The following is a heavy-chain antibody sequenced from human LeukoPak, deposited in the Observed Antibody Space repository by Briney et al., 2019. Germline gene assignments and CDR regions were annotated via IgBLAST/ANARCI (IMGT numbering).Heavy chain of an antibody. CDR1: GGSISSGDYY. J-gene: IGHJ4*02. CDR2: IYYSGNT. V-gene: IGHV4-30-4*08. Sequence: SETLSLTCTVSGGSISSGDYYWSWIRQPPGKGLEWIGYIYYSGNTYYNPSLKSRVTISVDTSKNQFSLKLSSVTAADTAVYYCAREGKIRFSEAQTGPHRKPQYYFDYWGQGTLVTVSS. D-gene: IGHD3-3*01. CDR3: AREGKIRFSEAQTGPHRKPQYYFDY.